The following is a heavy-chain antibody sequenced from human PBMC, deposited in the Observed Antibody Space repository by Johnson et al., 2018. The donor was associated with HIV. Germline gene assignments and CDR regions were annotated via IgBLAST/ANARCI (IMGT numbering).Heavy chain of an antibody. D-gene: IGHD6-13*01. J-gene: IGHJ3*02. CDR2: ISFDGYNK. CDR1: GFTFSSYA. V-gene: IGHV3-30-3*01. Sequence: QVQLVESGGGVVQPGRSLRLSCAASGFTFSSYAMHWVRQAPGKGLEWVAVISFDGYNKYYADSVKGRFTISRDNSKKTLYLQMNSLRAEDTAVYYGAKEGWASGQEGWGAFDSWGQGTMVTVSS. CDR3: AKEGWASGQEGWGAFDS.